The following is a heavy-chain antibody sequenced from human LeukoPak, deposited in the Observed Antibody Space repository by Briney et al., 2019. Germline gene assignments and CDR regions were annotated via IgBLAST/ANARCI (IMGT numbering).Heavy chain of an antibody. Sequence: SVKVSCKASGGTFSSYAISWVRQAPGQGLEWMGRIIPICGTANYAQKFQGRATINTDESMRTDFVDVISLRSEDTAVYYCARSTEWLQNPWGQGTLVTVSS. V-gene: IGHV1-69*05. D-gene: IGHD5-24*01. CDR3: ARSTEWLQNP. CDR1: GGTFSSYA. J-gene: IGHJ5*02. CDR2: IIPICGTA.